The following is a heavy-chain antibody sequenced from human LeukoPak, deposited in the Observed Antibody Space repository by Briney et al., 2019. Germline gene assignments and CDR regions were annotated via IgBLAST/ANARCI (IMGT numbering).Heavy chain of an antibody. CDR2: IYSGGST. V-gene: IGHV3-53*01. J-gene: IGHJ4*02. CDR3: VRGFLVVTGQGAFDY. Sequence: PGGSLRLSCAASGLTVSSHYMSWVRQASGKGLEWVSVIYSGGSTYYADSVKGRFTISRDNSRNTLYLQMNSLRAEDTAVYYCVRGFLVVTGQGAFDYWGQGTLVTVSS. D-gene: IGHD6-19*01. CDR1: GLTVSSHY.